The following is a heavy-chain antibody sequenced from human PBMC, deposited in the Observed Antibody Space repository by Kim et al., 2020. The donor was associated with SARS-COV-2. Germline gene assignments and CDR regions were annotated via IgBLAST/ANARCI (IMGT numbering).Heavy chain of an antibody. CDR2: ICSSGSTI. CDR3: ASRGYNWNDLFDY. CDR1: GFTFSSYE. Sequence: GGSLRLSCAASGFTFSSYEMNWVRQAPGKGLEWVSYICSSGSTIYYADSVKGRFTISRDNAKNSLYLQMNSLRAEDTAVYYCASRGYNWNDLFDYWGQGTLVTVS. J-gene: IGHJ4*02. V-gene: IGHV3-48*03. D-gene: IGHD1-1*01.